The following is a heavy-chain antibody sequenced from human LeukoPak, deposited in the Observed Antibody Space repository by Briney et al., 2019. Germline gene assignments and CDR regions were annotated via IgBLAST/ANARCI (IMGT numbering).Heavy chain of an antibody. J-gene: IGHJ4*02. CDR3: ARVVMWELDYYFDY. CDR1: GGSISSYY. CDR2: IYTSGST. Sequence: PSETLSLTRPVSGGSISSYYWIWMRQPAGKGLEWIGRIYTSGSTNYNPSLKSRVTMSVDTSKNQFSLKLSSVTAADTAVYYCARVVMWELDYYFDYWGQGTLVTVSS. V-gene: IGHV4-4*07. D-gene: IGHD1-26*01.